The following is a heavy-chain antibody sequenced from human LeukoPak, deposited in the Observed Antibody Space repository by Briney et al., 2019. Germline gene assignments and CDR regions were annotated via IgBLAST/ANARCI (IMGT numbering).Heavy chain of an antibody. D-gene: IGHD2-2*01. CDR1: GGTFSSYA. V-gene: IGHV1-69*13. CDR3: ARDGCSSTSCYGQTYNWFDP. J-gene: IGHJ5*02. CDR2: IIPILGTA. Sequence: SVKVSCKASGGTFSSYAISWVRQAPGQGLEWMGGIIPILGTANYAQKFQGRVTITADESTSTAYMELSSLRSEDTAVYYCARDGCSSTSCYGQTYNWFDPWGQGTLVTVSS.